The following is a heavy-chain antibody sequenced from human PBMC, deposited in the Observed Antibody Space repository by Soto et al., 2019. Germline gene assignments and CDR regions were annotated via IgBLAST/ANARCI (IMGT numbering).Heavy chain of an antibody. D-gene: IGHD4-4*01. CDR3: AIIEPPTVIPLDDAFDI. J-gene: IGHJ3*02. CDR2: INPSVGST. CDR1: GYTFTTYY. V-gene: IGHV1-46*01. Sequence: ASVKVSCKASGYTFTTYYMHWVRHAPGQGLEWMGIINPSVGSTTYAQKFQGRVTMTRDASTSTVYMELSSLRSEDTAVYYCAIIEPPTVIPLDDAFDIWGQGTMVTVSS.